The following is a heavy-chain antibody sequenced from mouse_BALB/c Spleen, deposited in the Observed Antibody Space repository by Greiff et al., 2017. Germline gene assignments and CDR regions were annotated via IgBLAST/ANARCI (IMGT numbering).Heavy chain of an antibody. D-gene: IGHD4-1*01. V-gene: IGHV5-9-3*01. CDR3: ARHGDWDYFDY. CDR1: GFTFSSYA. CDR2: ISSGGSYT. J-gene: IGHJ2*01. Sequence: EVKLMESGGGLVKPGGSLKLSCAASGFTFSSYAMSWVRQTPEKRLEWVATISSGGSYTYYPDSVKGRFTISRDNAKNTLYLQMSSLRSEDTAMYYCARHGDWDYFDYWGQGTTLTVSS.